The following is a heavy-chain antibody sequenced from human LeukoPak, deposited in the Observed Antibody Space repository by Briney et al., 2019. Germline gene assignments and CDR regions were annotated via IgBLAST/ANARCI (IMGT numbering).Heavy chain of an antibody. V-gene: IGHV4-39*01. D-gene: IGHD3-22*01. CDR3: VRTCGRGAVDPGTSGYINY. Sequence: SETLSLTCTVSGGSISGRNYYWDWIRQAPGKGLEWIGSILYSGGPYYKPSLQSRVTMYVDTSKNQFFLRMSSVTAADTAVYYCVRTCGRGAVDPGTSGYINYWGLGSLVTVSS. CDR2: ILYSGGP. CDR1: GGSISGRNYY. J-gene: IGHJ4*01.